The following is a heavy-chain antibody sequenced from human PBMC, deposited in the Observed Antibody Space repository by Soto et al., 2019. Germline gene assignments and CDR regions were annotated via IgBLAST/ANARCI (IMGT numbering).Heavy chain of an antibody. Sequence: SETLSLTCTVSGGSISSGGYYWSWIRQHPGKGLEWIGYIYYSGSTNYNPSLKSRVTISVDTSKNQFSLKLSFVTAAVTSVYYCARHFGSGIHWFDPWGQGTLVTVSS. D-gene: IGHD3-10*01. CDR1: GGSISSGGYY. CDR2: IYYSGST. J-gene: IGHJ5*02. CDR3: ARHFGSGIHWFDP. V-gene: IGHV4-61*08.